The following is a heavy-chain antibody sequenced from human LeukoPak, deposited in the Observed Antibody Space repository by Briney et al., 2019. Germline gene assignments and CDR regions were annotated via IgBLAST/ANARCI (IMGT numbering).Heavy chain of an antibody. V-gene: IGHV3-21*01. CDR3: ARGGGCSSTSCYWSSFDP. D-gene: IGHD2-2*01. Sequence: TGGSLRLSCAASGFTFRSYSMNWVRQPPGKGLEWVSSISSSSSYIYYADSMKGRFTISRDDATNSLYLQMNSLRAEDTAVYYCARGGGCSSTSCYWSSFDPWGQGTLVTVSS. CDR1: GFTFRSYS. CDR2: ISSSSSYI. J-gene: IGHJ5*02.